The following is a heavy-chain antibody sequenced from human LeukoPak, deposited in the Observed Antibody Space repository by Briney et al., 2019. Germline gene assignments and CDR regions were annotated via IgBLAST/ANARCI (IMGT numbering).Heavy chain of an antibody. D-gene: IGHD2-2*01. CDR3: ATSHPYCSSTSCSYYYMDV. Sequence: SVKVSCKASGGTFSSYAISWVRQAPGQGLEWMGGIIPIFGTANYAQKFQGRVTITTDESTSTAYMELSSLRSEDTAVYYCATSHPYCSSTSCSYYYMDVWGKGTTVTVSS. CDR2: IIPIFGTA. CDR1: GGTFSSYA. V-gene: IGHV1-69*05. J-gene: IGHJ6*03.